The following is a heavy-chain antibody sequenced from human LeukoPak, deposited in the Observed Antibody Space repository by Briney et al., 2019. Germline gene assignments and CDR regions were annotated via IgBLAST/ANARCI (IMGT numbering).Heavy chain of an antibody. D-gene: IGHD6-6*01. CDR3: ARGIAARRGNYFDY. Sequence: ASVKVSCKASGGTFSSYAISWVRQAPGQGLEWMGRIIPILGIANYAQKFQGRVTITADKSTSTAYMELSSLRSEDTAVYYCARGIAARRGNYFDYWGQGTLVTVSS. J-gene: IGHJ4*02. CDR1: GGTFSSYA. V-gene: IGHV1-69*04. CDR2: IIPILGIA.